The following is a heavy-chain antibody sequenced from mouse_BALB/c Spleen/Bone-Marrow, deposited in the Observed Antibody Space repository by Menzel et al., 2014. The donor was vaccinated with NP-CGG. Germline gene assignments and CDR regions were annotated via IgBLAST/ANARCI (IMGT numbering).Heavy chain of an antibody. J-gene: IGHJ3*01. Sequence: EVQLQQSGPGLVKPSQSLSLTCSVTGYSITSGYYCNWIRQFPGNKLEWMGYISYDGSNNYNPSLKNRISITRDTSKNQCFLKVNSVTTEDTATYYCARARFDSAFAYWGQGTLVTVSA. D-gene: IGHD2-4*01. CDR1: GYSITSGYY. CDR3: ARARFDSAFAY. V-gene: IGHV3-6*02. CDR2: ISYDGSN.